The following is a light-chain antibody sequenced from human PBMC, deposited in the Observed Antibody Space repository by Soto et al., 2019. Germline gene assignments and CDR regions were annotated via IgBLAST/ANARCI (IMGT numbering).Light chain of an antibody. CDR2: DAS. CDR1: QSIDRW. Sequence: DIQLTQSPSTLSASVGDRVTITCRSSQSIDRWLAWYQQKLGKAPELLIYDASSLEPGVPSRFSGSGSGTEFTLTINSLQPDDFATYYCQQYKHYYSFGQGTQLEIK. J-gene: IGKJ2*03. CDR3: QQYKHYYS. V-gene: IGKV1-5*01.